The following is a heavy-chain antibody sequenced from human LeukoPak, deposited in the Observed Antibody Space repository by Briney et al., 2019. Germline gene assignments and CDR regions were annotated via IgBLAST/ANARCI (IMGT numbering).Heavy chain of an antibody. J-gene: IGHJ6*02. D-gene: IGHD2-21*01. V-gene: IGHV4-59*01. CDR3: FIEHNTAYDIDV. CDR1: GGSISGYH. Sequence: SETLSFTCTASGGSISGYHWSWIRQPPGNGLEWIGYIYDYTGSTTYHPSLKSRVTISVDTSKSQFSLKLSSVTAADTAVYFCFIEHNTAYDIDVWGQGTRVTVSS. CDR2: IYDYTGST.